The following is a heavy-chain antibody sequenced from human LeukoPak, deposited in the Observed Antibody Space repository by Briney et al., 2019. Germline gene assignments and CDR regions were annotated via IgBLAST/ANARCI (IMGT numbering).Heavy chain of an antibody. J-gene: IGHJ4*02. Sequence: SVTLSLTRTVSGGSFSSSSHYWVSVRQPRGSGLEWNGSIYYSGTAYYNPSLKSRVTISVDTPKNQCSLKLTSFTAPDTAVIFCARLVDARRYFDYWGQGTLVTVSS. CDR2: IYYSGTA. D-gene: IGHD2-21*01. V-gene: IGHV4-39*01. CDR1: GGSFSSSSHY. CDR3: ARLVDARRYFDY.